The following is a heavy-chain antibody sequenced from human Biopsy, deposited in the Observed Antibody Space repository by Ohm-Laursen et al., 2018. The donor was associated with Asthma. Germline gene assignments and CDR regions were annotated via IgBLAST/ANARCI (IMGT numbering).Heavy chain of an antibody. Sequence: AASVKVSCKTSGYTFNSAGITGVRQAPGQGLEGMGWISVYNGNTKVAQKPQDRVTMITDTSTSTAYMELRSLRSEDTAVYFCARAVDYSHYYGIDVWGQGTTVTVS. J-gene: IGHJ6*02. CDR1: GYTFNSAG. CDR3: ARAVDYSHYYGIDV. D-gene: IGHD3-10*01. V-gene: IGHV1-18*01. CDR2: ISVYNGNT.